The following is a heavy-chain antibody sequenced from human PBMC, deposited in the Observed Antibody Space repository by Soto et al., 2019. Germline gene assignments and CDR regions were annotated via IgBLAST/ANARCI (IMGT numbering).Heavy chain of an antibody. CDR2: INPSGGST. CDR1: GYTFTSYY. CDR3: AREGSAGYSYAHNWFDP. V-gene: IGHV1-46*01. J-gene: IGHJ5*02. Sequence: QVQLVQSGAEVKKPGASVKVSCKASGYTFTSYYMHWVRQAPGQGLEWMGIINPSGGSTSYAQKFLGRVTMPRDTSTSTVYMERSSLGSEDTAVYYWAREGSAGYSYAHNWFDPWGQGTLVAVSS. D-gene: IGHD5-18*01.